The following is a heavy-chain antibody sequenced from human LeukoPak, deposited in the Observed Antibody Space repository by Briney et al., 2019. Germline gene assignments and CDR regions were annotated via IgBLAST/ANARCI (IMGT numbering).Heavy chain of an antibody. V-gene: IGHV4-30-2*01. CDR2: INHSGST. CDR3: VGSTGRNWFDP. Sequence: SQTLSLTCTVSGASISSGGYYWSWIRQPPGKGLEWIGEINHSGSTNYNPSLKSRVTISVDTSKNQFSLKLSSVTAADTAVYYCVGSTGRNWFDPWGQGTLVTVSS. J-gene: IGHJ5*02. CDR1: GASISSGGYY. D-gene: IGHD2-2*01.